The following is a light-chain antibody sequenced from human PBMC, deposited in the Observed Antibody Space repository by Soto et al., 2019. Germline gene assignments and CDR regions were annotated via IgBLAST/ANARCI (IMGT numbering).Light chain of an antibody. CDR1: SSNIGAGYD. Sequence: QSVLTQPPSVCGAPGQRVTISCTGSSSNIGAGYDVHWYQQLPRTAPKLPISSNTNRPSGVPDRFSGSKSGTSSSLAITGLRFEDEADYDCAVWDDSLSGWVFGGGTKRAVL. J-gene: IGLJ3*02. CDR2: SNT. V-gene: IGLV1-40*01. CDR3: AVWDDSLSGWV.